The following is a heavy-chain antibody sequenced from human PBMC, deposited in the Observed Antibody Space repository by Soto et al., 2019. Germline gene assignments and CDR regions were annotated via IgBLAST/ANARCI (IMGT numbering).Heavy chain of an antibody. CDR3: AGPYYDFWSGLPSA. CDR1: GGSISSYY. D-gene: IGHD3-3*01. V-gene: IGHV4-59*01. Sequence: PSETLSLTCTVSGGSISSYYWSWIRQPPGKGLEWIGYIYYSGSTNYNPPLKSRVTISVDTSKNQFSLKLSSVTAADTAVYYCAGPYYDFWSGLPSAWGQGTLVTVSS. CDR2: IYYSGST. J-gene: IGHJ5*02.